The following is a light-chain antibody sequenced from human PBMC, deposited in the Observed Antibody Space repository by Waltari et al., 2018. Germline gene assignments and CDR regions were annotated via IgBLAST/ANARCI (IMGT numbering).Light chain of an antibody. Sequence: SYELTQPPSVSVSPGQTASITCSGDILGNKYASWYQQKPGQSPLLVIYQDTKRPSEIPERFSGSKSANAATLTITGTQAVDEADYYCQAWGTGAWVFGGGTKLTVL. CDR2: QDT. CDR1: ILGNKY. CDR3: QAWGTGAWV. V-gene: IGLV3-1*01. J-gene: IGLJ3*02.